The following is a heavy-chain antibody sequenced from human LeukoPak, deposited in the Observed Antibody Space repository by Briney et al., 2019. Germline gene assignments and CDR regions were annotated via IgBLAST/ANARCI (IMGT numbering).Heavy chain of an antibody. V-gene: IGHV3-49*04. J-gene: IGHJ4*02. CDR1: GFTFGDYA. Sequence: GGSLRLSCTASGFTFGDYAMTGVRQAPGKGLEWVGFIASKTYGGTAEYAASVKGRFTISRDDSKSIAYLQMNSLKAEDTAVYFCSRDQTPYYWGQGTLVTVSS. CDR2: IASKTYGGTA. CDR3: SRDQTPYY.